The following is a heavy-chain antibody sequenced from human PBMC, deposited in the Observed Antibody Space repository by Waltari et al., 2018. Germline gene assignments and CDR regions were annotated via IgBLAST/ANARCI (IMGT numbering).Heavy chain of an antibody. Sequence: QVQLVASGGGVVQPGRSLRLPCAASGLTFSSYAMPWVRPAPGKGLEWVAVISYDGSNKYYADSVKGRFTISRDNSKNTLYLQMNSLRAEDTAVYYCARDPDQWLAFAFDYWGQGTLVTVSS. V-gene: IGHV3-30-3*01. J-gene: IGHJ4*02. D-gene: IGHD6-19*01. CDR2: ISYDGSNK. CDR1: GLTFSSYA. CDR3: ARDPDQWLAFAFDY.